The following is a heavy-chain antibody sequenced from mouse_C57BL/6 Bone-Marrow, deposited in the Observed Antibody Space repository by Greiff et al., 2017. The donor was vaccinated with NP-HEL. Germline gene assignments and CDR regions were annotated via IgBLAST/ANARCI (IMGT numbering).Heavy chain of an antibody. CDR2: INPSTGGT. CDR1: GYSFTGYY. D-gene: IGHD2-1*01. V-gene: IGHV1-42*01. Sequence: VHVKQSGPELVKPGASVKISCKASGYSFTGYYMNWVKQSPEKSLEWIGEINPSTGGTTYNQKFKAKATLTVDKSSSTAYMQLKSLTSEDSAVYYCARRGNYDLYFYYWGQGITLTFSS. CDR3: ARRGNYDLYFYY. J-gene: IGHJ2*01.